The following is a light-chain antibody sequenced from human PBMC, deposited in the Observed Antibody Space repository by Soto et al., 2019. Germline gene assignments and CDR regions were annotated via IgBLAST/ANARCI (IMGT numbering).Light chain of an antibody. Sequence: QSVLTQPASVSGSPGLSITISCTGISSDDGNYILVSWYQQHPGKAPKLMIYEGIKRPSGVSNRFSGSKSGNTASLTISGLQSEDEGNYYCSSYTRGSTLVFGGGTKLTVL. J-gene: IGLJ3*02. CDR2: EGI. CDR1: SSDDGNYIL. CDR3: SSYTRGSTLV. V-gene: IGLV2-14*02.